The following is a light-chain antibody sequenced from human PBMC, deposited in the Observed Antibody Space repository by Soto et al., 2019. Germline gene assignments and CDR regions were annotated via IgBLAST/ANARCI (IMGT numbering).Light chain of an antibody. CDR3: SSYTSSSTPVV. CDR2: EVS. CDR1: SSDVGGYNY. J-gene: IGLJ2*01. V-gene: IGLV2-14*01. Sequence: QSALTQPASVSGSPGQSITISCTGTSSDVGGYNYVSWYQQHPGKAPKPMIYEVSNRPSWVSNRFSGSKSGNTASLTLSGLQAEDEDDYYCSSYTSSSTPVVFGGGTKLTVL.